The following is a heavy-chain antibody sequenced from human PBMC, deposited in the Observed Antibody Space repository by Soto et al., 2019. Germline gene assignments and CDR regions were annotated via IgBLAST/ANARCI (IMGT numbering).Heavy chain of an antibody. CDR2: IYPGDSDT. Sequence: GESLKISCKGSGYSFTSYWIGWVRQMPGKGLEWMGIIYPGDSDTRYSPSFQGQVTISADKSISTAYLQWSSLKASDTAMYYCASSIAVADYYFDYWGQGTLVTVSS. V-gene: IGHV5-51*01. CDR1: GYSFTSYW. D-gene: IGHD6-19*01. CDR3: ASSIAVADYYFDY. J-gene: IGHJ4*02.